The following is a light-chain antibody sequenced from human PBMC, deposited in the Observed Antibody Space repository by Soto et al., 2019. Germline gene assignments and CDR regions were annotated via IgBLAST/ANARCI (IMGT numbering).Light chain of an antibody. CDR1: SSDVGGYNY. Sequence: QSALTQPASVSGSPGQSITISCTGTSSDVGGYNYVSWYQQHPGKAPKLMSYDVSNRPSGVYNRFSGSKSGNTASLTISGLQAEDEADYYCRSYTTSSTYVFGAGTTLTVL. V-gene: IGLV2-14*01. CDR2: DVS. CDR3: RSYTTSSTYV. J-gene: IGLJ1*01.